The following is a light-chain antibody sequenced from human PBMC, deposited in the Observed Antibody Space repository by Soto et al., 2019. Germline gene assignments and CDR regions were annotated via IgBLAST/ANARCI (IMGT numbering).Light chain of an antibody. J-gene: IGLJ2*01. V-gene: IGLV1-47*01. Sequence: QSVLTQPPSVSATPGQRVTISCSGSSSNIGTNYVYWYQQLPGTAPKLLIYRNNQRPSGVPDRFSGSKSGTSASLAVSGLRSEDEVDYSCAAWDDSLSGVVFGGGTKLTVL. CDR2: RNN. CDR3: AAWDDSLSGVV. CDR1: SSNIGTNY.